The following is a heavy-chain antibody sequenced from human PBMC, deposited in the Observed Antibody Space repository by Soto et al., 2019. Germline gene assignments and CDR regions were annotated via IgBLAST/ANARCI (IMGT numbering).Heavy chain of an antibody. Sequence: SETLSLTCTTSGGSFDGYLWSWIRQPPGKGLEWIGEVHHTGRTKYSSSLKSRVTISGDTSKKQVSLKPDSVTAADTAVYFCARGQPYNFNYNYFDYWGQGTPVTVSS. CDR2: VHHTGRT. J-gene: IGHJ4*02. CDR3: ARGQPYNFNYNYFDY. CDR1: GGSFDGYL. D-gene: IGHD1-7*01. V-gene: IGHV4-34*01.